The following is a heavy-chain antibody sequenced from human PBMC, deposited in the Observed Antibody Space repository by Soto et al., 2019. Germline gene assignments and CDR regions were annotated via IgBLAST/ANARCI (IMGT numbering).Heavy chain of an antibody. CDR1: GFTFSSYA. Sequence: GGSLRLSCAASGFTFSSYAMHWVRQAPGKGLEWVAVISYDGSNKYYADSVKGRFTISRDNSKNTLYLQMNSLRAEDTAVYYCARVGDGDFWDYGMDVWGQGTTVTVSS. J-gene: IGHJ6*02. D-gene: IGHD3-3*01. CDR3: ARVGDGDFWDYGMDV. V-gene: IGHV3-30-3*01. CDR2: ISYDGSNK.